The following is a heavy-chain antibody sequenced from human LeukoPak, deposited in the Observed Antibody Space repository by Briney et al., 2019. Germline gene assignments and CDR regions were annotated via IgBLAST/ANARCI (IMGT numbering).Heavy chain of an antibody. D-gene: IGHD1-1*01. CDR2: ISPDGNID. CDR1: GFTFTTFG. CDR3: ARINNFDDF. J-gene: IGHJ4*02. Sequence: PGRSLRLSCAASGFTFTTFGIYWVRQAPGKGLEWVAAISPDGNIDYYSDSVKGRFSISRDDSKNMIYLQMNSLRGEDSAVYFCARINNFDDFWGQGTLVTVSS. V-gene: IGHV3-30*03.